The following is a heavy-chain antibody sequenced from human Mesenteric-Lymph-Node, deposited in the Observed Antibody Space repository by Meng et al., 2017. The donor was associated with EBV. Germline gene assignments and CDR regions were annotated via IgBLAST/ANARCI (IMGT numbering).Heavy chain of an antibody. CDR2: INPHSGGT. CDR1: GYTFIAYH. J-gene: IGHJ4*02. V-gene: IGHV1-2*06. CDR3: AKIGSGDYADYDLAY. Sequence: QGALVQSGAEVKKPGASVKVSCKASGYTFIAYHLHWGRQAPGQGLEWMGRINPHSGGTNYAQKFQGRVTLTRDTSISTAYMELSRLRSDDTAVYYCAKIGSGDYADYDLAYWGQGTLVTVSS. D-gene: IGHD4-17*01.